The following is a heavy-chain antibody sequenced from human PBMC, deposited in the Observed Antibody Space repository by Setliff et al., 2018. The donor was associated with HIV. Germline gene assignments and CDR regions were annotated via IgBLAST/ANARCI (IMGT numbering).Heavy chain of an antibody. Sequence: SETLSLTCAVYGESFSRYYFTGIRQAPGRGLEWIGEINHSAFTKYNPSLASRVTMSIDTSKNQFSLLLSSVTAADTAMYFCARRPGGITRARLDNWGQGTLVTVSS. CDR2: INHSAFT. D-gene: IGHD3-16*01. J-gene: IGHJ4*02. V-gene: IGHV4-34*01. CDR3: ARRPGGITRARLDN. CDR1: GESFSRYY.